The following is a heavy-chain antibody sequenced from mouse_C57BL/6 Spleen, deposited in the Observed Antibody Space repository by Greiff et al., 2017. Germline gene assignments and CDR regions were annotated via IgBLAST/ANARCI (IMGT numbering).Heavy chain of an antibody. CDR1: GYTFTSYW. D-gene: IGHD3-2*02. Sequence: VQLQQPGAELVKPGASVKLSCKASGYTFTSYWMQWVKQRPGQGLEWIGEIDPSDRYTNYNQKFKGKATLTVDPSSSTAYIQLSSLTSEDSAVYYGARSLDSSGYVPHYFDYWGQGTTLTVSS. V-gene: IGHV1-50*01. J-gene: IGHJ2*01. CDR2: IDPSDRYT. CDR3: ARSLDSSGYVPHYFDY.